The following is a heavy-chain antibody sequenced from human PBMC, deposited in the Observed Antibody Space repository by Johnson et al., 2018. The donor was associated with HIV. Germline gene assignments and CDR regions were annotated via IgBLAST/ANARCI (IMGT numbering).Heavy chain of an antibody. Sequence: VQVVESGGGVVRPGGSLRLSCAASGFTFDDYGMSWVRQAPGKGLAWVSGINWNGGSTGYADSVKGRFTISRDNAKNSLYLQMNSLRAEDTAVYYCAREAVTLRGWGHVFDIWGQGTMVTVSS. D-gene: IGHD3-16*01. V-gene: IGHV3-20*04. CDR3: AREAVTLRGWGHVFDI. CDR2: INWNGGST. CDR1: GFTFDDYG. J-gene: IGHJ3*02.